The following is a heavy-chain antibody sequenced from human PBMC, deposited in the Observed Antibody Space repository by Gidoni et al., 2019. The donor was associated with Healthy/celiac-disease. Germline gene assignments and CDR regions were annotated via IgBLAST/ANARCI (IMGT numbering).Heavy chain of an antibody. D-gene: IGHD6-6*01. CDR1: GCSISSSSYY. J-gene: IGHJ4*02. V-gene: IGHV4-39*01. CDR3: ARRTAARNFDY. CDR2: IYYSGST. Sequence: QLQLQESGPRLVQPSEAQSLTCTVSGCSISSSSYYWGWIRQPPGKGLEWIGSIYYSGSTYYNPSLKSRVTISVDTAKNQFSLKLSSVTAADTAVYYGARRTAARNFDYWGQGTLVTVSS.